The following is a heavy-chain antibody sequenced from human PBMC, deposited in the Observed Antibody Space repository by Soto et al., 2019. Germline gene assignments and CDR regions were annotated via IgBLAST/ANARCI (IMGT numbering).Heavy chain of an antibody. CDR1: GGTFSIYG. CDR3: DV. J-gene: IGHJ6*02. V-gene: IGHV1-69*13. D-gene: IGHD2-15*01. Sequence: SVKVSCKASGGTFSIYGFSWVRQAPGQGPEWIGGIIPILTTPNYAQKFQGRVTIVADESTTTVYMELSSLKFEDYSSYGLDVWGQGTTVTVSS. CDR2: IIPILTTP.